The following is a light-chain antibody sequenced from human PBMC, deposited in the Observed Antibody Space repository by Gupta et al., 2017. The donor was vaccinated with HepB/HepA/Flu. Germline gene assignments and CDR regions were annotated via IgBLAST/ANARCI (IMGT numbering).Light chain of an antibody. J-gene: IGLJ2*01. V-gene: IGLV1-44*01. CDR3: AAWDDSLNGVV. CDR2: SNN. CDR1: SPNIGSNT. Sequence: QSFLIHHSSASGTSGQRVNFTCFGSSPNIGSNTVNWYQQPPGTAPKLLIYSNNQRPSGVPDRFSGSKSGTAASLAISGLQAEDEADYYCAAWDDSLNGVVFGGGTKLTVL.